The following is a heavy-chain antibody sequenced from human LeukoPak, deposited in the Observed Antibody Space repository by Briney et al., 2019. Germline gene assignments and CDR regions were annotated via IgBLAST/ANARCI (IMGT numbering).Heavy chain of an antibody. CDR1: GFTFSSYG. J-gene: IGHJ3*02. Sequence: PGESLRLSCAASGFTFSSYGMHWIRQAPGKGLEWVAVIWYDGNRKYYADSVKGRFTISRDNSKNTLYLQMNSLGAEDTAVYYCARDGVAFDIWGQGTVVTVSS. V-gene: IGHV3-33*01. D-gene: IGHD3-16*01. CDR2: IWYDGNRK. CDR3: ARDGVAFDI.